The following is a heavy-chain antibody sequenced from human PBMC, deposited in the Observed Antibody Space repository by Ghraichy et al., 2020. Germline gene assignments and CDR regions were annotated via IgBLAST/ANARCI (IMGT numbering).Heavy chain of an antibody. J-gene: IGHJ4*02. Sequence: SETLSLTCDVYGESFSAYFRSWIRQPPGKGLERIGEINHGGSTNYNPSRKRRVTISVDTSKNPFSLRLSSVTAADTAVYYCATARYCAGGSCPRYFDSWGQGTLVTVSS. CDR2: INHGGST. D-gene: IGHD2-15*01. V-gene: IGHV4-34*01. CDR1: GESFSAYF. CDR3: ATARYCAGGSCPRYFDS.